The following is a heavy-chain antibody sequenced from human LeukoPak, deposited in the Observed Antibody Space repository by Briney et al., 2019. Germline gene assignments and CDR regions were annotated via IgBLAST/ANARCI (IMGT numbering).Heavy chain of an antibody. J-gene: IGHJ5*02. V-gene: IGHV4-39*07. CDR2: IYYTGST. CDR3: AGSNADGDNWFDP. D-gene: IGHD3-16*01. Sequence: SETLSLTCTVSGDSLSSTTYYWGWLRQPPGTGLEWLGSIYYTGSTYYNPSLKSRVTISVDTSKNQFSLRLSSVTAADTAVYYCAGSNADGDNWFDPWGQGTLVTVSS. CDR1: GDSLSSTTYY.